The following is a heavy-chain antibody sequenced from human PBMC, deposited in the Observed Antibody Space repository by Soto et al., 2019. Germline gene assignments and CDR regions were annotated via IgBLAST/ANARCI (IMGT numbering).Heavy chain of an antibody. CDR3: ARGHYYGPGGDQHFDPFDM. D-gene: IGHD3-10*01. Sequence: QVHLVQSGAEVRVPGSSVKVYCRASEGTFGSSAISWLRQAPGQGLEWMGGIVPLFATVKYTQKFQERVTITTDASSSTAYMELSSLKSEDTAVYYCARGHYYGPGGDQHFDPFDMWGQGTVVSVFS. V-gene: IGHV1-69*01. CDR1: EGTFGSSA. J-gene: IGHJ3*02. CDR2: IVPLFATV.